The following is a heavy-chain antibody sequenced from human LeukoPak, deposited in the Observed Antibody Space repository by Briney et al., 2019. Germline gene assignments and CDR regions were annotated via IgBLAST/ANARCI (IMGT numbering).Heavy chain of an antibody. D-gene: IGHD5-12*01. J-gene: IGHJ6*03. Sequence: ASVKVSCKASGYTFISYYMHWVRQAPGQGLEWMGIINPNGGSTSYAQKFQGRVTMTRDMSTSTFYRELSSLRSEDTAVYYCARGARLRYYYYMDVWGKGTTVIVSS. CDR3: ARGARLRYYYYMDV. CDR1: GYTFISYY. CDR2: INPNGGST. V-gene: IGHV1-46*01.